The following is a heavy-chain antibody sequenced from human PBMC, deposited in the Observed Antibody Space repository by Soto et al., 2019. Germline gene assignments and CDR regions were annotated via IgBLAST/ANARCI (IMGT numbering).Heavy chain of an antibody. D-gene: IGHD1-26*01. CDR1: GFTCSHYA. CDR2: MSYDGRNE. CDR3: AKDGSHNFDY. V-gene: IGHV3-30*18. Sequence: QVQLVESGGGVVQPGRSLRLSCAASGFTCSHYAMHWVRQAPGKGLEWVALMSYDGRNEYYADSVKGRFTISRANSKNTVYLQMTSLRAEDTAVYYCAKDGSHNFDYWGQGTLVTVSS. J-gene: IGHJ4*02.